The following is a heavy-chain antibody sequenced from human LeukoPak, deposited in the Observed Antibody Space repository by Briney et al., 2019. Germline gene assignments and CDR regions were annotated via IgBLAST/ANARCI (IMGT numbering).Heavy chain of an antibody. J-gene: IGHJ4*02. CDR1: GGSFSGYY. Sequence: MASETLSLTCAVYGGSFSGYYWSWVRQPPGKGLEWIGEINHSGSTNYNPSLKSRVTISVDTSKNQFSLKLSSVTAADTAVYYCARVPPARRDGGGSIYYFGYWGQGTLVTVSS. CDR2: INHSGST. CDR3: ARVPPARRDGGGSIYYFGY. D-gene: IGHD6-6*01. V-gene: IGHV4-34*01.